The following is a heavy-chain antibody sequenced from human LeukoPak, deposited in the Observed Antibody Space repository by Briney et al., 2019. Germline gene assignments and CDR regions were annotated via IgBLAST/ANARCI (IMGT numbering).Heavy chain of an antibody. Sequence: GASVKVSCKASGYTFTSYDINWVRQATGQGLEWMGWMNPNSGNTGYAQKFQSRVTMTRDTSISTSYMELSRLRSDDTAVYYCAREYYDSSGYYYPSGFDYWGQGTLVTVSS. CDR1: GYTFTSYD. CDR3: AREYYDSSGYYYPSGFDY. V-gene: IGHV1-8*02. J-gene: IGHJ4*02. CDR2: MNPNSGNT. D-gene: IGHD3-22*01.